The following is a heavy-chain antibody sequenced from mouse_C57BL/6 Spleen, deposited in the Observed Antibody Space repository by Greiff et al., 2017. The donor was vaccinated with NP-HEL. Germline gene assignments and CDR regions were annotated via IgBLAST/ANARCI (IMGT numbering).Heavy chain of an antibody. CDR1: GFTFSDYY. J-gene: IGHJ2*01. Sequence: EVKLMESEGGLVQPGSSMKLSCTASGFTFSDYYMAWVRQVPEKGLEWVANINYDGSSTYYLDSLKSRFIISRDNAKNILYLQMSSLKSEDTATYYCARVPLSRGYFDYWGQGTTLTVSS. V-gene: IGHV5-16*01. CDR3: ARVPLSRGYFDY. CDR2: INYDGSST.